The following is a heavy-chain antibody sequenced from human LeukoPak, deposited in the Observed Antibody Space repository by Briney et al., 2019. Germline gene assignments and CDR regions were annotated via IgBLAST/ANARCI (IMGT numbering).Heavy chain of an antibody. V-gene: IGHV3-33*01. D-gene: IGHD2-15*01. CDR2: IWDDGSHK. CDR1: LFTFSRYG. J-gene: IGHJ4*02. Sequence: GWALPVSRVPSLFTFSRYGMHWVRQAPAKGLEWVAVIWDDGSHKYYAESVQGRCTLSRDNYKNKMNLQMNSLRAEDTAMFYCARGPDCSGGGCYIDGDCYYFDYWGQGTLVTVSS. CDR3: ARGPDCSGGGCYIDGDCYYFDY.